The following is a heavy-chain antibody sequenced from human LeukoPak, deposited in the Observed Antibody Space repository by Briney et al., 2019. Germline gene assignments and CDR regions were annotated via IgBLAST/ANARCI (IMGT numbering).Heavy chain of an antibody. CDR3: AKGQGYYYDSSGNDY. J-gene: IGHJ4*02. V-gene: IGHV3-20*04. CDR2: INWNGGST. Sequence: GGSLRLSCAASGFTFSNAWMSWVRQAPGKGLEWVSGINWNGGSTGYADSVKGRFTISRDNAKNSLYLQMNSLRAEDTALYYCAKGQGYYYDSSGNDYWGQGTLVTVSS. D-gene: IGHD3-22*01. CDR1: GFTFSNAW.